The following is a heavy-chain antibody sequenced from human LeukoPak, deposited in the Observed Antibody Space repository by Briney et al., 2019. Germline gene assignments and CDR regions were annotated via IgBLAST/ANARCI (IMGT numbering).Heavy chain of an antibody. CDR2: IWYDGSNK. V-gene: IGHV3-33*01. Sequence: GGSLRLSCAASGFTFSRYGMHWVRQAPGKGLEWVAVIWYDGSNKYYADSVKGRFTISRDNANNSLYLQMNSLRAEDTAVYYCAREYYYGSGSYYNGYWGQGTLVTVSS. CDR1: GFTFSRYG. J-gene: IGHJ4*02. D-gene: IGHD3-10*01. CDR3: AREYYYGSGSYYNGY.